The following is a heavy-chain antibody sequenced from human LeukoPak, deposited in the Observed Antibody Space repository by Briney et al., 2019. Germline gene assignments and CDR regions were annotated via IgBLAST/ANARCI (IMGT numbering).Heavy chain of an antibody. V-gene: IGHV4-4*07. CDR2: IYTSGST. D-gene: IGHD2-2*01. J-gene: IGHJ6*03. CDR3: AREKRYQLPLNHYMDV. CDR1: GGSISSYY. Sequence: PSETLSLTCTVSGGSISSYYWSWIRQPAGKGLEWIGRIYTSGSTNYNPSLKSRVTMSVDTSKNQFSLKLSSVTAADTAVYYCAREKRYQLPLNHYMDVWGKGTTVTVSS.